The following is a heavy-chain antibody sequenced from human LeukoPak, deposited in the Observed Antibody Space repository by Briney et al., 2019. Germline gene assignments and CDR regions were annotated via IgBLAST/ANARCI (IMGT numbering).Heavy chain of an antibody. J-gene: IGHJ4*02. D-gene: IGHD1-26*01. CDR2: IYSGGST. CDR3: ARGSTNPFDY. CDR1: GFTVSSNY. Sequence: GGSLRLSCPASGFTVSSNYMSWVRQAPGKGLEWVSVIYSGGSTYYADSVKGRFTISRDNSKNTLYLQMNSLRAEDTAVYYCARGSTNPFDYWGQGTLVTVSS. V-gene: IGHV3-66*02.